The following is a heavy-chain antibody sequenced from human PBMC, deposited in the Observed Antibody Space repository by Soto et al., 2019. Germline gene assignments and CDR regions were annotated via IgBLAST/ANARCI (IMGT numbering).Heavy chain of an antibody. CDR2: IFPGDSDT. V-gene: IGHV5-51*01. Sequence: GESLKISCNSSGFSLNTYWIAWVRQMPGKGLEWMGAIFPGDSDTRYSPSFQGQVTISADRSLSIAHIQSVSLRASDSATYYCDREGPPYSGSGYYSEMDVWGPGTTVTVSS. D-gene: IGHD5-18*01. J-gene: IGHJ6*02. CDR1: GFSLNTYW. CDR3: DREGPPYSGSGYYSEMDV.